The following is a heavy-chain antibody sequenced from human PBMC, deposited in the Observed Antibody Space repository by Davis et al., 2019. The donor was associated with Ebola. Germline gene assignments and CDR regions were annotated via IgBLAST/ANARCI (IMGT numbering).Heavy chain of an antibody. CDR1: GYTFTSYY. CDR3: ARSSSLRAAYYYGMDV. J-gene: IGHJ6*04. V-gene: IGHV1-46*01. CDR2: INPSGGST. Sequence: ASVKVSCKASGYTFTSYYMHWVRQAPGQGPEWMGIINPSGGSTSYAQKFQGRVTMTRDTSTSTVYMELSSLRSEDTAVYYCARSSSLRAAYYYGMDVWGKGTTVTVSS.